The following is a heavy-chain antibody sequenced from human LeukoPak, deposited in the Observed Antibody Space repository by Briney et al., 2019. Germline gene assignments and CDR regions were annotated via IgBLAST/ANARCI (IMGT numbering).Heavy chain of an antibody. Sequence: GGSLRLSCAASGFTFSSYAMHWVRQAPGKGLEWVAVISYDGSNKYYADSVKGRFTISRDNSKNTLYLQMNSLRAEDTAVYYCARDEGEPCSSTSCYPINPYYHYYGMDVWGQGTTVTVSS. CDR2: ISYDGSNK. V-gene: IGHV3-30-3*01. D-gene: IGHD2-2*01. CDR1: GFTFSSYA. J-gene: IGHJ6*02. CDR3: ARDEGEPCSSTSCYPINPYYHYYGMDV.